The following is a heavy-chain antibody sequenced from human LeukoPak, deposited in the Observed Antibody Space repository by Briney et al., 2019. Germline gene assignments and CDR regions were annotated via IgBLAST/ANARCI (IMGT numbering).Heavy chain of an antibody. CDR2: IGGHETDT. V-gene: IGHV3-23*01. CDR1: GFTFSSYW. D-gene: IGHD3-16*01. CDR3: AKDRQSRNNVWDPFDI. J-gene: IGHJ3*02. Sequence: PGGSLRLSCVASGFTFSSYWMNWVRQAPGKGLEWVSGIGGHETDTHYADSVRGRLTISRDNSKSTLYLQMNSLRAEDTAAYYCAKDRQSRNNVWDPFDIWGQGTMVTVSS.